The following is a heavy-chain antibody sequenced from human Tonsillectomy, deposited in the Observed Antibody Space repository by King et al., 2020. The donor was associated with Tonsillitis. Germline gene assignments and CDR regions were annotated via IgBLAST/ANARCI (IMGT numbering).Heavy chain of an antibody. Sequence: VQLVESGGGLVQPGGSLRLSCAASGFTFSNYAMSWVRQAPGKGLEWVSGINDSGGSTYCADSVKGRFTISRDNFKNTLYLQMNSLRAVDTAIYYCAKVSYDYGDKRHFDSWGQGTLVTVSS. V-gene: IGHV3-23*04. D-gene: IGHD4-17*01. J-gene: IGHJ4*02. CDR3: AKVSYDYGDKRHFDS. CDR2: INDSGGST. CDR1: GFTFSNYA.